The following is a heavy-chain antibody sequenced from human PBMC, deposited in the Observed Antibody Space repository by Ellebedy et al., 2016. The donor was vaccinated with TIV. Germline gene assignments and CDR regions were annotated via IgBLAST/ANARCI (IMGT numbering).Heavy chain of an antibody. J-gene: IGHJ3*02. D-gene: IGHD3-22*01. Sequence: MPSETLSLTCAVYGGSFSDYYWSWIRQPPGKGPDRIGELNHSGSTNYNPSLKRPVTISGNTSKNQFSLNLSSVTAADTAVYYCARGSHYMRVVVFTSDAFDIWGQGTMVTVSS. V-gene: IGHV4-34*01. CDR2: LNHSGST. CDR1: GGSFSDYY. CDR3: ARGSHYMRVVVFTSDAFDI.